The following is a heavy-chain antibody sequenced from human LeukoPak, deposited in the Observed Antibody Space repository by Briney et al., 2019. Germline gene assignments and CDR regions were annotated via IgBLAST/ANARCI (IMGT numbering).Heavy chain of an antibody. D-gene: IGHD2-2*01. CDR3: ATDGGWYQLLYWFDP. V-gene: IGHV1-2*02. Sequence: ASVKVSCKASGYTFTGYYVHWVRQAPGQGLEWMGWINPNSGGTNYAQKFQGRVTMTRDTSISTAYMELSRLRSDDTAVCYCATDGGWYQLLYWFDPWGQGTLVTVSS. CDR1: GYTFTGYY. J-gene: IGHJ5*02. CDR2: INPNSGGT.